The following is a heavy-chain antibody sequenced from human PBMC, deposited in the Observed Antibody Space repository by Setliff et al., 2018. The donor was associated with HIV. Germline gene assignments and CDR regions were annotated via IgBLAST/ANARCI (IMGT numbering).Heavy chain of an antibody. CDR3: ARGSSPFVQEGYFDD. CDR1: GYTFINYD. D-gene: IGHD3-3*01. Sequence: ASVKVSCKASGYTFINYDINWVRQAPGQGLQWMGWVNPHSGNTGYAPMFQGRLSMTRDTSTNTAYMELYTLETHDTAVYYCARGSSPFVQEGYFDDWGQGTLVTVSS. J-gene: IGHJ4*01. V-gene: IGHV1-8*02. CDR2: VNPHSGNT.